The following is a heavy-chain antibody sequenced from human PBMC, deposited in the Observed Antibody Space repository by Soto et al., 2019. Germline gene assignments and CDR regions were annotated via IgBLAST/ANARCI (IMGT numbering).Heavy chain of an antibody. V-gene: IGHV1-2*02. CDR3: ARVDMIIAAGPFYI. CDR2: INPNSGST. Sequence: ASVKVSCKASGYTFTGYYMHWVRQAPGQVLEGMGWINPNSGSTNYAQKFQGRVTLTRDTSVSTAYMELSSLRSDDTAVYYCARVDMIIAAGPFYIWGQGTTVTVS. J-gene: IGHJ3*02. CDR1: GYTFTGYY. D-gene: IGHD3-22*01.